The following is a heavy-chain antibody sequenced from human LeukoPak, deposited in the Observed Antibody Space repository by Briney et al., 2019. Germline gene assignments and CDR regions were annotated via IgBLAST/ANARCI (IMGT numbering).Heavy chain of an antibody. D-gene: IGHD2-15*01. V-gene: IGHV1-69*05. CDR2: IIPIFGTA. J-gene: IGHJ2*01. CDR1: GGTVSSYA. Sequence: SVKVSCKASGGTVSSYAISWVRQAPGQGLEWMGGIIPIFGTANYAQKFQGRVTITTDESTSTAYMELSSLRSEDTAVYYCARNMVPYCSGGSCYLFDLWGRGTLVTVSS. CDR3: ARNMVPYCSGGSCYLFDL.